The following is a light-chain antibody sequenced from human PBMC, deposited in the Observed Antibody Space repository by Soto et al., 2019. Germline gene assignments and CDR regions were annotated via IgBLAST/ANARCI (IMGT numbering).Light chain of an antibody. Sequence: EIVMTQSPATLSVSPGDRATLSCRASQSVSSNLAWYQQKPGQAPRLLIYGASTRATGIPARFSGSGSGTEFTLTISSLQSEDFGIYYCQQYNNWPSITFGQGTRLEIK. CDR2: GAS. CDR1: QSVSSN. V-gene: IGKV3-15*01. J-gene: IGKJ5*01. CDR3: QQYNNWPSIT.